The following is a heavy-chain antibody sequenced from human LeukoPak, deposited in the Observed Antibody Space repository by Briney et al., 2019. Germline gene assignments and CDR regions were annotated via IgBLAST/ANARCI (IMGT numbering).Heavy chain of an antibody. CDR3: ARGLPEYYYDFWSGYPYYYYYMDV. Sequence: GASVKVSCKASGYTFTSYDINWVRQATGQGLEWMGWMNPNSGNTGYAQKFQGRVTMTRNTSISTAYMELSSLRSEDTAVYYCARGLPEYYYDFWSGYPYYYYYMDVWGKGTTVTVSS. CDR2: MNPNSGNT. V-gene: IGHV1-8*01. D-gene: IGHD3-3*01. CDR1: GYTFTSYD. J-gene: IGHJ6*03.